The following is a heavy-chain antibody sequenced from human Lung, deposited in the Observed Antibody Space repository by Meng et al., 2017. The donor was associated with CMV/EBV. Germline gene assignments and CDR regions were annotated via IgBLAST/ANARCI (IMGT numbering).Heavy chain of an antibody. CDR2: IIPILGIA. D-gene: IGHD3-16*01. V-gene: IGHV1-69*02. CDR3: AKWGWGALCGGMAV. Sequence: SVKVSCKTSGGTFSSYTISWVRQAPGQGLEWMGRIIPILGIASYSQKFQGRVTITADKSTSTAYMELSSLRSEDTAVYYCAKWGWGALCGGMAVWGQGTTVTVSS. CDR1: GGTFSSYT. J-gene: IGHJ6*02.